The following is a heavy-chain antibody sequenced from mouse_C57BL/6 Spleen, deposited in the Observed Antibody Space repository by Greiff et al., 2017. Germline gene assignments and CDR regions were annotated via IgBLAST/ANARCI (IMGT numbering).Heavy chain of an antibody. D-gene: IGHD1-1*01. CDR2: INYDGSST. CDR1: GFTFSDYY. Sequence: EVQRVESEGGLVQPGSSLKLSCTASGFTFSDYYMAWVRQVPEQGLEWVANINYDGSSTYYLDSLTSRFTISRDNAKNILYLQMSSLTSEDTATDCCARAPQYYGSSYGYFDVWGTGTTVTVSS. V-gene: IGHV5-16*01. CDR3: ARAPQYYGSSYGYFDV. J-gene: IGHJ1*03.